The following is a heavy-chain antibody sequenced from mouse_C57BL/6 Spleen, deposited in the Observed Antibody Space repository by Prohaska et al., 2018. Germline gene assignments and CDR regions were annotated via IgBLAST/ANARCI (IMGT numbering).Heavy chain of an antibody. Sequence: CKASGYTFTSYGISWVKQRTGQGLAWIGELYPRSGNTYYNEKFKGKATLTADKSSSTADMELRSLTSEDSAVYFCEREEKGWYFDGWGTGTTVTVSS. CDR1: GYTFTSYG. J-gene: IGHJ1*03. CDR2: LYPRSGNT. CDR3: EREEKGWYFDG. V-gene: IGHV1-81*01.